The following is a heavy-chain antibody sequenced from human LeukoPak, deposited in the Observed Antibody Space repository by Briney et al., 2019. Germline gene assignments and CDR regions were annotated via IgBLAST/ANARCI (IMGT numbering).Heavy chain of an antibody. CDR2: INHSGST. Sequence: PSETLSLTCAVYGGSFSGYYWSWVRQPPGQGREWIGEINHSGSTNYNPSLKSRVTISVDTSKNQFSLKLSSVTAADTAVYYCARLDYDILTGYHRSMYYLDYWGQGTLVTVSS. D-gene: IGHD3-9*01. CDR1: GGSFSGYY. J-gene: IGHJ4*02. CDR3: ARLDYDILTGYHRSMYYLDY. V-gene: IGHV4-34*01.